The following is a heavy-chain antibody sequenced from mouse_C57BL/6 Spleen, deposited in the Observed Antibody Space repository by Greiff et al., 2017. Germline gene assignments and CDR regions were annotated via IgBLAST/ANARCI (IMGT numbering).Heavy chain of an antibody. D-gene: IGHD3-3*01. CDR3: ARGGDGGY. V-gene: IGHV1-15*01. J-gene: IGHJ2*01. CDR2: IDPETGGT. CDR1: GYTFTDYE. Sequence: QVQLQQSGAELVRPGASVTLSCKASGYTFTDYEMHWVKQTPVHGLEWIGAIDPETGGTAYNQKFKGKAILTADKSSSTAYMELRSLTTEDSAIYYCARGGDGGYWGQGTTLTVSS.